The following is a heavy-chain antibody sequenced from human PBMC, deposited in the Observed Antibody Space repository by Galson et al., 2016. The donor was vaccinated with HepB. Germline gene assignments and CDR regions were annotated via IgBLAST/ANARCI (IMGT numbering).Heavy chain of an antibody. J-gene: IGHJ4*02. V-gene: IGHV4-34*01. Sequence: ETLSLTCAVYGGSFSGYSWNWIRQPPGKGLEWIGEIDLGGSPNYNPSLKSRVTISLDTSKNQFSLKLSSVTAADTAVYYCARDRGRLRNSSGYFPFDYWGQGTLVTVSS. CDR2: IDLGGSP. CDR3: ARDRGRLRNSSGYFPFDY. D-gene: IGHD3-22*01. CDR1: GGSFSGYS.